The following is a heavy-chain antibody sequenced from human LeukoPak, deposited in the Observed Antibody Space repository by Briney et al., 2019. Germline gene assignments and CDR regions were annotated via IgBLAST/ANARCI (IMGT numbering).Heavy chain of an antibody. CDR2: INPNSGGT. J-gene: IGHJ4*02. Sequence: ASVKVSCKAPGYTFTGYYMHWVRQAPGQGLEWMGWINPNSGGTNYAQKFQGRVTMTRDTSISTAYMELSRLRSDDTAVYYCARDLDILTASDYWGQGTLVTVSS. D-gene: IGHD3-9*01. CDR3: ARDLDILTASDY. CDR1: GYTFTGYY. V-gene: IGHV1-2*02.